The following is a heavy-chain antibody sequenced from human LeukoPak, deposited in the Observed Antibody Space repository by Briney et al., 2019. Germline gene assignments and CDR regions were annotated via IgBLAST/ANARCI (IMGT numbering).Heavy chain of an antibody. CDR2: ISSSSSYI. CDR1: GFTFSSYS. J-gene: IGHJ3*02. D-gene: IGHD2-2*01. CDR3: ARDYHFGYCSSTSCSDAFDI. Sequence: PGGSLRLSCAASGFTFSSYSMNWVRQAPGKGLEWVSSISSSSSYIYYADSVKGRFTISRDNAKNSLYLQMNSLRAEDTAVYYCARDYHFGYCSSTSCSDAFDIWGQGTMVTVSS. V-gene: IGHV3-21*01.